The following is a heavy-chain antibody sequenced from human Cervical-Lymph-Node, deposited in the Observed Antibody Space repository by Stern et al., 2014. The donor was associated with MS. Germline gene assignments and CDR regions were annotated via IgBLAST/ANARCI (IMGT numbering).Heavy chain of an antibody. Sequence: MQLVQYGAEVKKPGESLKISCKGSGYNFTTYWIGWVRQMPGKGLEWMGIIYPGDSDTRYSTSFHGQVTISADKSISTAYLQWSSLKASDTAMYYCARAAYSGYDKESYYYYGMDVWGQGTTVTVSS. CDR1: GYNFTTYW. J-gene: IGHJ6*02. CDR2: IYPGDSDT. D-gene: IGHD5-12*01. CDR3: ARAAYSGYDKESYYYYGMDV. V-gene: IGHV5-51*01.